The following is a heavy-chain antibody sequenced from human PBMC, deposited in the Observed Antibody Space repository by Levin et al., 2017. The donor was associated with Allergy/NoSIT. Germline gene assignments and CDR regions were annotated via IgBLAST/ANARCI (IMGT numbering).Heavy chain of an antibody. CDR1: GFTFSSYW. Sequence: PSGGSLRLSCAASGFTFSSYWMHWVRQAPGKGLIWVSRINTDGSSITYADSLKGRFTISRDNAKNTLYLQMNSLRAEDTAVYYCARFLVRGTISHIFDSWGQGTLVTVSS. V-gene: IGHV3-74*01. CDR3: ARFLVRGTISHIFDS. CDR2: INTDGSSI. J-gene: IGHJ4*02. D-gene: IGHD3-10*01.